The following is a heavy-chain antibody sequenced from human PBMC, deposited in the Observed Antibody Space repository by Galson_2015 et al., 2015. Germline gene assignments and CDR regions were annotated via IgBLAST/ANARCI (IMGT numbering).Heavy chain of an antibody. CDR1: GFTFSSYG. J-gene: IGHJ3*02. V-gene: IGHV3-33*06. CDR3: AKTLYDSSGFSFDI. Sequence: SLRLSCAASGFTFSSYGMHWVRQAPGKGLEWVAVIWYDGSNKYYADSVKGRFTISRDNSKNTLYLQMNSLRAEDTAVYYCAKTLYDSSGFSFDIWGQGTMVTVSS. D-gene: IGHD3-22*01. CDR2: IWYDGSNK.